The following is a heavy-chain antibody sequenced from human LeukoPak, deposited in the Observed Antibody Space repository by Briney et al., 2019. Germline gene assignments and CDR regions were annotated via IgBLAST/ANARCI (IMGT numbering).Heavy chain of an antibody. CDR2: INAGNGNT. CDR3: ARGKRGLLWLGGPPRGNWSNP. V-gene: IGHV1-3*01. J-gene: IGHJ5*02. D-gene: IGHD3-10*01. Sequence: GASVKVSCKASGYTFTSYAMHWVRQAPGQRLEWMGWINAGNGNTKYSQKFQGRVTITRDTSASTAYMELSSLRSEDTAVYYCARGKRGLLWLGGPPRGNWSNPWGQGTLVTVS. CDR1: GYTFTSYA.